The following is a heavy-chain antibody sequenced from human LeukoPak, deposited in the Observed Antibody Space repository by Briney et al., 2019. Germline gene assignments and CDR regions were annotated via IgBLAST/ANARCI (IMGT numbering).Heavy chain of an antibody. D-gene: IGHD4-23*01. V-gene: IGHV4-34*01. CDR3: ARELGWLSHRDYFDY. J-gene: IGHJ4*02. Sequence: KPSETLSLTCAVYGGSFSGYYWSWIRQPPGKGLEWIGEINHSGSTNYNPSLKSRVTISVDTSKNQFSLKLSSVTAADTAVYYCARELGWLSHRDYFDYWGQGTLVTVSS. CDR1: GGSFSGYY. CDR2: INHSGST.